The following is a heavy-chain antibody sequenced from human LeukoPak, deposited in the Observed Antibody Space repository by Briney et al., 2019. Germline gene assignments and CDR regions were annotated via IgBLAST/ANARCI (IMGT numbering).Heavy chain of an antibody. D-gene: IGHD2-15*01. CDR2: ISAYNGNT. J-gene: IGHJ6*02. Sequence: ASVKVSCKASGYTFTSYGISWVRQAPGQGLEWMGRISAYNGNTNYAQKLQGRVTMTTDTSTSTAYMELRSLRSDDTAVYYCAREIHTPHCSGGSCYPYYYYYYGMDVWGQGTTVTVSS. V-gene: IGHV1-18*01. CDR3: AREIHTPHCSGGSCYPYYYYYYGMDV. CDR1: GYTFTSYG.